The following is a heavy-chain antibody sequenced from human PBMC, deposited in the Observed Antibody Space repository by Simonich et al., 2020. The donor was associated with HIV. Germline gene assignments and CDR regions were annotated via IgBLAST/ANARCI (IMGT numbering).Heavy chain of an antibody. J-gene: IGHJ3*02. CDR1: GYTFTGYY. D-gene: IGHD2-15*01. CDR2: IPPNSGGT. V-gene: IGHV1-2*06. Sequence: QVQLVQSGAEVKKPGASVKVSCKASGYTFTGYYMHWVRQAPGQGLGWMGRIPPNSGGTNYAQKLQGRVTMTRDTSISTAYMERSRLRSDDTAIYYCARAYCSGGRCYDAFDIWGQGTMVTVSS. CDR3: ARAYCSGGRCYDAFDI.